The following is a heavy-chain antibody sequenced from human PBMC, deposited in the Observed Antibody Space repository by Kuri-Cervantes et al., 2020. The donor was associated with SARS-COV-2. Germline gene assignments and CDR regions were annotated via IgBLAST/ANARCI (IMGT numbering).Heavy chain of an antibody. Sequence: GSLRLSCTVSGGSISSYYWSWIRQPPGKGLEWIGYIYYSGSTNYNPSFKSRVTISVDTSKNQFSLKLSSVTAADTAVYYCARVGVLRYFDWSKFDPWGQGTLVTVSS. CDR1: GGSISSYY. J-gene: IGHJ5*02. CDR3: ARVGVLRYFDWSKFDP. V-gene: IGHV4-59*01. CDR2: IYYSGST. D-gene: IGHD3-9*01.